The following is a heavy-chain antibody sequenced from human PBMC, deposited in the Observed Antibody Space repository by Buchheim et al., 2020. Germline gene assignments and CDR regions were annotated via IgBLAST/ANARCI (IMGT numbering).Heavy chain of an antibody. CDR3: ARGHNPYYDSSGMIDY. J-gene: IGHJ4*02. D-gene: IGHD3-22*01. Sequence: QLQLQESGSGLVKPSQTLSLTCAVSGGSISSGGYSWSWIRQPPGKGLEGIGSIHHSGRNYYNPSLKSRVTISVDRSKNQFSLKLSSVTAADTAVYYCARGHNPYYDSSGMIDYWGQGTL. V-gene: IGHV4-30-2*01. CDR2: IHHSGRN. CDR1: GGSISSGGYS.